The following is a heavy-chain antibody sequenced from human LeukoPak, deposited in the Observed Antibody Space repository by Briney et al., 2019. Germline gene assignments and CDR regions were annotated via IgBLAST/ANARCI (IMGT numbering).Heavy chain of an antibody. CDR1: GFTFSSYW. V-gene: IGHV3-7*01. J-gene: IGHJ4*02. CDR3: AKDDYYDSSGYYAPFDY. Sequence: GGSLRLSCAASGFTFSSYWMSWVRQAPGKGLEWVANIKQDGSEKYYVDSVKGRFTISRDNAKNSLYLQMNSLRAEDTAVYYCAKDDYYDSSGYYAPFDYWGQGTLVTVSS. CDR2: IKQDGSEK. D-gene: IGHD3-22*01.